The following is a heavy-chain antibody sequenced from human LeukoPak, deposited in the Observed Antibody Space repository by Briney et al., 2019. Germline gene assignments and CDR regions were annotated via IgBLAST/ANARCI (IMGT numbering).Heavy chain of an antibody. CDR2: ISSSSSYI. CDR1: GFTFSSYT. Sequence: PGGSLRLSCAASGFTFSSYTMNWVRQAPGKGLEWVSSISSSSSYIYYADSMKGRFTISRHNAKNSLYLQMNSLRAEDTAVYYCATPPLEGGFWGQGTLVTVSS. V-gene: IGHV3-21*01. J-gene: IGHJ4*02. CDR3: ATPPLEGGF. D-gene: IGHD1-1*01.